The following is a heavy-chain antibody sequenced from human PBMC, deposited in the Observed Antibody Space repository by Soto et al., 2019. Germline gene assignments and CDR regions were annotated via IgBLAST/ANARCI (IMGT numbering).Heavy chain of an antibody. Sequence: SETLSLTCTVSGGSISSGDYYWSWIRQPPGKGLEWIGYIYYSGSTYYNPSLKSRVTISVDTSKNQFSLKLSSVTAADTAVYYCARGYLPRITIFGVVSDHGWFDPWGQGTLVTVSS. J-gene: IGHJ5*02. V-gene: IGHV4-30-4*01. CDR1: GGSISSGDYY. CDR2: IYYSGST. D-gene: IGHD3-3*01. CDR3: ARGYLPRITIFGVVSDHGWFDP.